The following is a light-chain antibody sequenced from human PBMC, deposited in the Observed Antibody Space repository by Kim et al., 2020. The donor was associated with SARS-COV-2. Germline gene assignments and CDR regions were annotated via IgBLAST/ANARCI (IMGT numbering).Light chain of an antibody. J-gene: IGKJ2*01. CDR3: QQLNDYPYT. Sequence: SASVGDRLTITCRASQGIRSHLAWYQQKPGKAPKLLSYAASTLQGGVPSRFSGSGSGTEFTLTISSLQPEDFATYSCQQLNDYPYTFGQGTKLEI. V-gene: IGKV1-9*01. CDR2: AAS. CDR1: QGIRSH.